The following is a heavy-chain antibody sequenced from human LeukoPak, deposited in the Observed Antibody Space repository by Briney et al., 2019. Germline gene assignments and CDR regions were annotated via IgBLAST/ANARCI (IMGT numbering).Heavy chain of an antibody. V-gene: IGHV4-34*01. J-gene: IGHJ3*02. CDR2: INHSGST. D-gene: IGHD3-22*01. CDR3: ARWDSSGYYLAGDYAFDI. Sequence: PSETLSLTCAVYGGSFSGYYWSWIRQPPGKGLEWIGEINHSGSTNYNPSLKSRVTISVDTSKNQFSLKLSSVTAADTAVYYCARWDSSGYYLAGDYAFDIWGQGTMVTVSS. CDR1: GGSFSGYY.